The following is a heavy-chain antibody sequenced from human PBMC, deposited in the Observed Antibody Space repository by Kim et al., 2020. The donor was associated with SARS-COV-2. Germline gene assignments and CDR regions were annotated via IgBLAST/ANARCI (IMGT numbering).Heavy chain of an antibody. V-gene: IGHV1-3*01. Sequence: ASVKVSCKASGYTFTSYAMHWVRQAPGQRLEWMGWINAGNGNTKYSQKFQGRVTITRDTSASTAYMELSSLRSEDTAVYYCALVGVAGTPLGYFDYWGQGTLVTVSS. CDR1: GYTFTSYA. D-gene: IGHD6-19*01. CDR2: INAGNGNT. CDR3: ALVGVAGTPLGYFDY. J-gene: IGHJ4*02.